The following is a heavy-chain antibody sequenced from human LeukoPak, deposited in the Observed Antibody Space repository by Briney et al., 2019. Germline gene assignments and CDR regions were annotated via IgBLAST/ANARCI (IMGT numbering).Heavy chain of an antibody. CDR3: AKDMTRSPQPGHFDY. V-gene: IGHV3-7*03. CDR1: GFTFSSYW. Sequence: HPGGSLRLSCAASGFTFSSYWMSWVRQAPGKGLEWVANIKQDGSEKYYVDSVKGRFTISRDNAKNSLYLQMNSLRAEDMALYYCAKDMTRSPQPGHFDYWGQGTLVTVSS. J-gene: IGHJ4*02. D-gene: IGHD2-21*02. CDR2: IKQDGSEK.